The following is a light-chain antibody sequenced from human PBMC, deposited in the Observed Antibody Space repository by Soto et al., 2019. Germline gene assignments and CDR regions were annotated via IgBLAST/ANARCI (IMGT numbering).Light chain of an antibody. Sequence: DIQMTQSPSTLSASVGDRVTITCRASRSISAWLAWYQQKPGKAPKLLIYDASNLVTGVPSRFSGSGSGTDFTLTISSLQPDDFATYYCQQYDTYLRTFGQGTKVDFK. V-gene: IGKV1-5*01. CDR1: RSISAW. CDR2: DAS. CDR3: QQYDTYLRT. J-gene: IGKJ1*01.